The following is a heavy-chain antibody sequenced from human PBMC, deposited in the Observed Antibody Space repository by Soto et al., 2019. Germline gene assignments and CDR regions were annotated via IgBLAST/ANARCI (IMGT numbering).Heavy chain of an antibody. CDR1: GFTFGGSA. Sequence: GGSLRLSCAASGFTFGGSAFHWVRQASGKGLEWLGRIRRKTDNYATGYAASVTGRFIISRDDSKNMSYLQMNGLKIEDTAVYYCTRLRDGGNGYTFDYWGQGTLVTVSS. D-gene: IGHD3-22*01. J-gene: IGHJ4*02. V-gene: IGHV3-73*01. CDR3: TRLRDGGNGYTFDY. CDR2: IRRKTDNYAT.